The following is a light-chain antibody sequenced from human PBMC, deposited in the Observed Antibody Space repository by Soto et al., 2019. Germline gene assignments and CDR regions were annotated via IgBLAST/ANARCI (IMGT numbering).Light chain of an antibody. Sequence: EIVLTQSPGTLSLSPGERATLSCRASQSVSSSYLAWYQQKPGQAPRLLIYGASSGATGIPDRFSGSGSGTDFILTISRLEPEDFAVYYCQQYGSSPRITFGQGTRLEIK. CDR2: GAS. V-gene: IGKV3-20*01. CDR1: QSVSSSY. J-gene: IGKJ5*01. CDR3: QQYGSSPRIT.